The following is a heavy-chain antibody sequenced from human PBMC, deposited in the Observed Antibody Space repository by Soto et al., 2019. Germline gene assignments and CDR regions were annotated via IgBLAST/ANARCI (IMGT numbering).Heavy chain of an antibody. J-gene: IGHJ5*02. CDR3: ARVPDR. CDR1: GGSNSSGGYS. Sequence: PSETLSLTCAGSGGSNSSGGYSWSWIRQPPGKGLEWIGYIYHSGSTYYNPSLKSRVTISVDRSKNQFSLKLSSVTAADTAVYYCARVPDRWGQGTLVTVSS. V-gene: IGHV4-30-2*01. CDR2: IYHSGST. D-gene: IGHD2-2*01.